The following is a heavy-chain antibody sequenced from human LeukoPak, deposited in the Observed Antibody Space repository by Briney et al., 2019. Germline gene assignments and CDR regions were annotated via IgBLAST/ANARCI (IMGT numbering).Heavy chain of an antibody. J-gene: IGHJ4*02. CDR3: ARGRIGFGSANYLDS. D-gene: IGHD3-16*01. V-gene: IGHV3-64*02. CDR1: GFRFDLYA. CDR2: IGSNGDDK. Sequence: GGSLRLSCEASGFRFDLYAMFWVRQAPGKGLEFVSGIGSNGDDKYYGDSVKDRFTVSRDNSKDTLFLQMGSLRLEDTAVYYCARGRIGFGSANYLDSWGQGTLLTVSS.